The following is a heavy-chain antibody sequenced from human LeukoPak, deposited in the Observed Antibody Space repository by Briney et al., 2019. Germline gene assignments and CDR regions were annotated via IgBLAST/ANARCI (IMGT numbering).Heavy chain of an antibody. CDR3: ARDRPRDWNYEVDY. Sequence: GASVKVSCKASGYAFTSYGISWVRQAPGQGLEWMGWISAYNGNTNYAQKLQGRVTMTTDTSTSTAYMELRSLRSDDTAVYYCARDRPRDWNYEVDYWGQGTLVTVSS. CDR1: GYAFTSYG. V-gene: IGHV1-18*01. CDR2: ISAYNGNT. J-gene: IGHJ4*02. D-gene: IGHD1-7*01.